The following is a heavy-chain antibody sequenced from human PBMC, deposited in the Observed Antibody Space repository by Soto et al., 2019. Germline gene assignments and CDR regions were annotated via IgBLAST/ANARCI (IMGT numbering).Heavy chain of an antibody. V-gene: IGHV3-23*01. CDR3: AKYRLGGAAAGRDFDY. J-gene: IGHJ4*02. Sequence: GSLRLSCAASGFTFSSYAMSWVRQAPGKGLEWVSAISGSGGSTYYADSVKGRFTISRDNSKNTLYLQMNSLRAEDTAVYYCAKYRLGGAAAGRDFDYWGQGTLVTVSS. CDR1: GFTFSSYA. D-gene: IGHD6-13*01. CDR2: ISGSGGST.